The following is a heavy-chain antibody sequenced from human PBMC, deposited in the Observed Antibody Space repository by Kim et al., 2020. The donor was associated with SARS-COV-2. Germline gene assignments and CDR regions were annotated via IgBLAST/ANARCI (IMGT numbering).Heavy chain of an antibody. CDR3: AKSPHPPGRREGLVLPYCSYGMDG. V-gene: IGHV3-23*01. D-gene: IGHD6-19*01. J-gene: IGHJ6*02. CDR1: GFTFSSNA. Sequence: GGSLRLSCAASGFTFSSNAMSWVRQAPGKGLEWVSAISGSGGSTYYADSVNGRFTISRDNSKNTLYLKMNSLSAEDTALYYCAKSPHPPGRREGLVLPYCSYGMDGWGQVTTVT. CDR2: ISGSGGST.